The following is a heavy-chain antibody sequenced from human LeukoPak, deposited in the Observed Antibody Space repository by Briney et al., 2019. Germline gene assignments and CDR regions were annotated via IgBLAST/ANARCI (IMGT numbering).Heavy chain of an antibody. CDR3: ARGSGIVVVPAVLH. J-gene: IGHJ4*02. CDR2: INSDGSST. D-gene: IGHD2-2*01. V-gene: IGHV3-74*01. Sequence: GGSLRLSCAASGFTLSSYWMHWVRQAPGKGLVWVSRINSDGSSTSYADSVKGRFTISRDNAKNTLYLQMNSLRAEDTAVYYCARGSGIVVVPAVLHWGQGTLVTVSS. CDR1: GFTLSSYW.